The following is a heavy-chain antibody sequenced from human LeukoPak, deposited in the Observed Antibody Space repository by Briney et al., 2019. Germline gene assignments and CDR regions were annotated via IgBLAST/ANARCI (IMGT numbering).Heavy chain of an antibody. D-gene: IGHD6-13*01. V-gene: IGHV3-21*01. CDR3: AREGIAAAGEDY. CDR1: GFTFSSYS. Sequence: PGGSLRLSCAASGFTFSSYSMNWVRQAPGKGLEWVSSISSSSSYIYYADSVKGRFTISRDNAKNSLYLQMSSLRAEDTAVYYCAREGIAAAGEDYWGQGTLVTVSS. CDR2: ISSSSSYI. J-gene: IGHJ4*02.